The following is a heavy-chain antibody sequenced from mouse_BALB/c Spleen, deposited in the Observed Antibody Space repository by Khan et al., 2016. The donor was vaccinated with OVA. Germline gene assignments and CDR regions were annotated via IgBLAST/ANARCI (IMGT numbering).Heavy chain of an antibody. CDR2: INPSTGYT. CDR1: GYTFTSYW. Sequence: QVRLQQSGAELAKPGASVKMSCKASGYTFTSYWMHWVKQRPGQGLEWIGYINPSTGYTEYNQRFKDKATLTAAKSSSTAYMQLSSLTSEESAVYYCANHGSSSAWLTYWGQGTLVTVAA. CDR3: ANHGSSSAWLTY. D-gene: IGHD1-1*01. V-gene: IGHV1-7*01. J-gene: IGHJ3*01.